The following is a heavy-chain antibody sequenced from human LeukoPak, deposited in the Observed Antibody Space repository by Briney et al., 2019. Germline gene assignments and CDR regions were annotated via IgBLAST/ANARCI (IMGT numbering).Heavy chain of an antibody. J-gene: IGHJ4*02. D-gene: IGHD2-2*01. CDR2: IRASAGTT. V-gene: IGHV3-23*01. CDR1: GFTFSSYA. Sequence: GGSLRLSCVASGFTFSSYAMTWVRQPPGRGLEWVSTIRASAGTTYYEDSVKGRFTISRDNSKNTQWLQMSSLRAEDTAVYYCTKGGFTSYFDYWGQGTLVTVSS. CDR3: TKGGFTSYFDY.